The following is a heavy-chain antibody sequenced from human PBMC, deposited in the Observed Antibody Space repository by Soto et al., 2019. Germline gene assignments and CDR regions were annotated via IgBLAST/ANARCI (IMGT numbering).Heavy chain of an antibody. CDR1: GFTFSSYG. Sequence: EGSLRLSCAASGFTFSSYGMHWVRQARGKGLEWVAVTWYDGSNKYYADSVKGRFTISRDNSKNTLYLQMNSLRAEDTAVYYCAREAHSSSSPYYYYGMDVWGQGTTVTVSS. D-gene: IGHD6-6*01. J-gene: IGHJ6*02. CDR2: TWYDGSNK. CDR3: AREAHSSSSPYYYYGMDV. V-gene: IGHV3-33*01.